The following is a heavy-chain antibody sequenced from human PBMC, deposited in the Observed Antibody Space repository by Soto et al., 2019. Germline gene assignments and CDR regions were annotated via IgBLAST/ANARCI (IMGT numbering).Heavy chain of an antibody. CDR2: ISTYNGKT. D-gene: IGHD1-1*01. V-gene: IGHV1-18*01. Sequence: ASVKVSCKASGYTFTTYGFSWVRQAPGQGLEWMGWISTYNGKTNLPQKLQGRVTMTTDTSTSTAYMELTSLRSDDTAVYYCGRGLGLELRIHMDFWGQGTPVTVSS. CDR3: GRGLGLELRIHMDF. CDR1: GYTFTTYG. J-gene: IGHJ6*02.